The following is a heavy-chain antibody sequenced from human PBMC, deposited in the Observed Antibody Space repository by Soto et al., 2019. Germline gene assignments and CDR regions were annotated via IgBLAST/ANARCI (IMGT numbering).Heavy chain of an antibody. CDR2: ISGSGGST. J-gene: IGHJ4*02. D-gene: IGHD1-20*01. CDR1: GFTFISYA. CDR3: AKDPNNWNPGPLDY. Sequence: PGGSLRLSCAASGFTFISYAIIFFRHSPGKGLEWVSAISGSGGSTYYADSVKGRFTIPRDNSKNTLYLQMNSLRAEDTAVYYRAKDPNNWNPGPLDYWGQGTLVTVSS. V-gene: IGHV3-23*01.